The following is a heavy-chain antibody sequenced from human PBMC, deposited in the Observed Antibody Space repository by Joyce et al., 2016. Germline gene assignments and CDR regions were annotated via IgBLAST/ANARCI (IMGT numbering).Heavy chain of an antibody. CDR3: VRQRPISTYDSRGFFDL. CDR1: GFSLETHGMR. J-gene: IGHJ4*02. D-gene: IGHD3-16*01. Sequence: QVTLKESGPALVKPTQTATLTCNFSGFSLETHGMRVNWIRQPPGKALEWRARIDCDGDKFSSRSLKTRLTISKDTTGNQVVLTMSNLDPVDTATYYCVRQRPISTYDSRGFFDLWGQGILVTVSS. V-gene: IGHV2-70*04. CDR2: IDCDGDK.